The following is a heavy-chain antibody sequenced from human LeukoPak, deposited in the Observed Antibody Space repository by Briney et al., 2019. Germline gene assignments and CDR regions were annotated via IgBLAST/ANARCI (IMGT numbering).Heavy chain of an antibody. V-gene: IGHV4-39*01. D-gene: IGHD6-13*01. CDR1: GGSISSSSYY. CDR2: IYYSGST. J-gene: IGHJ4*02. Sequence: SETLSLTCTVSGGSISSSSYYWGWIRQPPGKGLEWIGSIYYSGSTYYNPSLKSRVTISVDTSKNQFSLKLSSVTAADTAVYYCARQEYSSSWYIWGRGLDVEGPSIDYWGQGTLVTVSS. CDR3: ARQEYSSSWYIWGRGLDVEGPSIDY.